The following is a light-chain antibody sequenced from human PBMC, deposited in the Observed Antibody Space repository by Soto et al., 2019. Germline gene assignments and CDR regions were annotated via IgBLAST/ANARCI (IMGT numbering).Light chain of an antibody. CDR1: QSVSNN. Sequence: EIVMTHSPATLSVSPGERATLSCRASQSVSNNLAWYQQKPGQAPRLLIYGASTRATAIPARFSGSGSGTEFTLTISSLQSEYFAVYFCQQYDNWPYTFGQGNKLEIK. CDR3: QQYDNWPYT. J-gene: IGKJ2*01. CDR2: GAS. V-gene: IGKV3-15*01.